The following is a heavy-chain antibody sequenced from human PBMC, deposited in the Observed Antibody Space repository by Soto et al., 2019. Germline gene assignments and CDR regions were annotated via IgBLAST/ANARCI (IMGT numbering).Heavy chain of an antibody. D-gene: IGHD1-26*01. CDR2: IKSKTDGGTT. Sequence: GGSLRLSCAASGFTFSNAWMSWVRQAPGKGLEWVGRIKSKTDGGTTDYAAPVKGRFTISRDDSKNTLYLQMNSLKTEDTAVYYCTTEDGSYHSFDYWGQGTLVTVSS. V-gene: IGHV3-15*01. J-gene: IGHJ4*02. CDR3: TTEDGSYHSFDY. CDR1: GFTFSNAW.